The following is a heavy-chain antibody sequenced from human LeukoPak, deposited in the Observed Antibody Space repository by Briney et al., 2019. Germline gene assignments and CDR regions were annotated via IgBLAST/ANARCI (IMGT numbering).Heavy chain of an antibody. V-gene: IGHV3-7*03. CDR2: IKEDGRDT. Sequence: GGSLRLSCAASGFTLNSHWMNWVRQAPGKGLEWVANIKEDGRDTYYVDSVKGRFTISRDNAKNSLNLQMNSLRAEDTAMYYCATSAGYWGQGTLVTVSS. CDR3: ATSAGY. CDR1: GFTLNSHW. J-gene: IGHJ4*02.